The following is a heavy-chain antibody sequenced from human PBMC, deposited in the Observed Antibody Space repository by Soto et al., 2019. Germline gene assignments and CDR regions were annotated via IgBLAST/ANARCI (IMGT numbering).Heavy chain of an antibody. D-gene: IGHD1-26*01. CDR3: ARQVGANH. V-gene: IGHV3-21*01. CDR2: ISRFSDNI. J-gene: IGHJ5*02. Sequence: GGSLRLSCSASGFNFNSYTMNWVRQAPGKGLEWVSSISRFSDNIYYADSVKGRFTISRDNSKNTLYLQMNSLRAEDTAVYYCARQVGANHWGQGTLVTVSS. CDR1: GFNFNSYT.